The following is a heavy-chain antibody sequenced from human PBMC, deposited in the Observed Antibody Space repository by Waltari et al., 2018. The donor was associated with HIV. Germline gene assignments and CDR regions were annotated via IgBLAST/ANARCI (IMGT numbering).Heavy chain of an antibody. J-gene: IGHJ4*02. CDR2: ISASGSST. CDR3: AKYPGYGSGSFYNFDY. D-gene: IGHD3-10*01. CDR1: GFTFSSYG. V-gene: IGHV3-23*01. Sequence: EVQLLESGGGLVQPGGSLRLPCAASGFTFSSYGLSGVRQAPGKGLEWVSGISASGSSTYYADSVKGRFIISRDNSKDTLYLQMNSLSAEDTAIYYCAKYPGYGSGSFYNFDYWGQGTLVTVSS.